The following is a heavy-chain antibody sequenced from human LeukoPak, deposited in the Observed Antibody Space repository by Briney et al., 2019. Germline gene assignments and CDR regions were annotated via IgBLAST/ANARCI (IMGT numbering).Heavy chain of an antibody. V-gene: IGHV4-4*02. D-gene: IGHD4-17*01. CDR2: IYHSGST. CDR3: ARAKTTVTTWFDP. Sequence: TSETLSLTCAVSGGSISSSNWWSWVRQPPGKGLEWIGEIYHSGSTNYNPSLKSRVTISVDTSKNQFSLKLSSVTAADTAVYYCARAKTTVTTWFDPWGQGTLVTASS. J-gene: IGHJ5*02. CDR1: GGSISSSNW.